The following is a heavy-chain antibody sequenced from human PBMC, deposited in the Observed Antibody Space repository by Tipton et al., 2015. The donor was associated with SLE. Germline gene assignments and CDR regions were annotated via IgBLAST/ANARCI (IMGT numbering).Heavy chain of an antibody. V-gene: IGHV4-59*01. CDR3: ARGGSSWPDAFDI. Sequence: TLSLTCTVSGGSISSYYWSWIRQPPGKGLEWIGYIYYSGSTNYNPSLSQSMFTISVDTSKNQFSLKLSSVTAADTAVYYCARGGSSWPDAFDIWGQGPMVTVSS. J-gene: IGHJ3*02. D-gene: IGHD6-13*01. CDR2: IYYSGST. CDR1: GGSISSYY.